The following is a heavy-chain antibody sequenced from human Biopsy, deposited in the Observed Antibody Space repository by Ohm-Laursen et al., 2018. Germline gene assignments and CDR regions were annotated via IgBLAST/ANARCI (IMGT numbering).Heavy chain of an antibody. CDR2: IYHTGIT. D-gene: IGHD3-10*01. V-gene: IGHV4-39*01. J-gene: IGHJ4*02. CDR1: DGSISNIINY. Sequence: SETLSLTCTVTDGSISNIINYWGWIRQPLGKGLEWLGSIYHTGITDYNPSLKRRVTISVDTSNNHFSLKLSSLTAADTAVYYCARHSFGSGRDFWGQGTLVTVSS. CDR3: ARHSFGSGRDF.